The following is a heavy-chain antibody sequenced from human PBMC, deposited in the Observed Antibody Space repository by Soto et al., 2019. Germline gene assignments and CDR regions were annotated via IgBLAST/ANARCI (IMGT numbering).Heavy chain of an antibody. D-gene: IGHD6-13*01. V-gene: IGHV4-59*01. CDR2: IYYSGST. Sequence: PSETLSLTCTVSGGSISSYYWSWIRQPPGKGLEWIGYIYYSGSTNYNPSLKSRVTISVDTSKNQFSLKLSSVTAADTAVYYCAREYRIAAEIYFDYWGQGTLVTVSS. CDR3: AREYRIAAEIYFDY. CDR1: GGSISSYY. J-gene: IGHJ4*02.